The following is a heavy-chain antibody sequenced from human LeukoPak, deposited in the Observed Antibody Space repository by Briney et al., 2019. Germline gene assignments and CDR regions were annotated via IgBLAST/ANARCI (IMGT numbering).Heavy chain of an antibody. CDR3: ARHCGSSWQKPFDY. Sequence: SETLSLTCTVSSASISSYYWSWIRQPPGKGLEWIGYINYSGSTNYNPSLKSRVTISVDTSKNQFSLKLNSVTAADTAVYYCARHCGSSWQKPFDYWGQGTLVTVSS. V-gene: IGHV4-59*08. J-gene: IGHJ4*02. CDR1: SASISSYY. D-gene: IGHD6-13*01. CDR2: INYSGST.